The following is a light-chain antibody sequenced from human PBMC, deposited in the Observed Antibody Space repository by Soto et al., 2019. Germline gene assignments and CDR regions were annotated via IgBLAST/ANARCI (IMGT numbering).Light chain of an antibody. CDR3: QQRSNWPPT. V-gene: IGKV3-11*01. CDR1: QSVSNY. J-gene: IGKJ2*01. Sequence: EIVLTQSPATLSLSPGERATLSCWASQSVSNYLAWYQQKPGQAPRLLIYDASNRATGIPARFSGSGSGTDFTLTISSLEPEDFAVYYCQQRSNWPPTFGQGTKLEIK. CDR2: DAS.